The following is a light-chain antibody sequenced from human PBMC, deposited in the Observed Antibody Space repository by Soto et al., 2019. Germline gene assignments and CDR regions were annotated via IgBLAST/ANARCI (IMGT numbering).Light chain of an antibody. CDR1: QSLVHSDGNTY. CDR3: MQGTHLPPYT. Sequence: DVVMTQSPLSLPVTLGQPASISCRSSQSLVHSDGNTYLNWFQQRPGQSPRRLIYKVSNRDSEVPYWFSGSGSGTNFTLKISRVEPEDVGVYYCMQGTHLPPYTLGQRTKLEIK. V-gene: IGKV2-30*02. CDR2: KVS. J-gene: IGKJ2*01.